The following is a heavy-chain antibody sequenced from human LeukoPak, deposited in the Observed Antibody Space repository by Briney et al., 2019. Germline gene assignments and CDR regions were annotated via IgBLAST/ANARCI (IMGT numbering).Heavy chain of an antibody. D-gene: IGHD3-10*01. J-gene: IGHJ4*02. CDR2: ISYDGSNK. Sequence: GGSLRLSCVASGFTFSSYAMHWVRQAPGKGLEWVAVISYDGSNKYYADSVKGRFTISKDNSKNTLYLQMNSLRAEDTAVYYCARLSGPMVRGVSDYWGQGTLVTVSS. V-gene: IGHV3-30*04. CDR1: GFTFSSYA. CDR3: ARLSGPMVRGVSDY.